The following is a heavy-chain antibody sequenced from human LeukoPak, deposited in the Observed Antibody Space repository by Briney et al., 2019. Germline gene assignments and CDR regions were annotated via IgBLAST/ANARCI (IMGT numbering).Heavy chain of an antibody. J-gene: IGHJ5*02. Sequence: GGSLRLSCAASGFTFSNAWMSWVRQAPGKRLEWVGRIKSKTDGETTDYAAPVKGRFTISRGDSKHTLYLQMNSLKSEDTAMYYCTADPSRDGYNSWGQGTLVTVSS. CDR1: GFTFSNAW. V-gene: IGHV3-15*01. CDR3: TADPSRDGYNS. D-gene: IGHD5-24*01. CDR2: IKSKTDGETT.